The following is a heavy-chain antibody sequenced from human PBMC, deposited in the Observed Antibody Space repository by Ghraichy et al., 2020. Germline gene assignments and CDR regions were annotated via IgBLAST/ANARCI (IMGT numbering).Heavy chain of an antibody. D-gene: IGHD5-18*01. J-gene: IGHJ4*02. CDR3: ARGEVGYSYGYSDY. CDR1: GGSFSGYY. V-gene: IGHV4-34*01. CDR2: INHSGST. Sequence: SQTLSLTCAVYGGSFSGYYWSWIRQPPGKGLEWIGEINHSGSTNYNPSLKSRVTISVDTSKNQFSLKLSSVTAADTAVYYCARGEVGYSYGYSDYWGQGTLVTVSS.